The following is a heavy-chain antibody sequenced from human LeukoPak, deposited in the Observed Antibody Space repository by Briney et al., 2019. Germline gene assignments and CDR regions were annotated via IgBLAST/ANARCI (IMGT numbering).Heavy chain of an antibody. CDR1: GVSITDYY. V-gene: IGHV4-59*01. CDR3: ASTPLSDLDI. J-gene: IGHJ3*02. CDR2: IYYKGYT. Sequence: SETLSLTCSVTGVSITDYYWSWIRQPPGKGLEWIGYIYYKGYTNYSPSLKSRVTISMDTSKSQFSLKLRSVTAADTAVYYCASTPLSDLDIWGQGTMVIVSS.